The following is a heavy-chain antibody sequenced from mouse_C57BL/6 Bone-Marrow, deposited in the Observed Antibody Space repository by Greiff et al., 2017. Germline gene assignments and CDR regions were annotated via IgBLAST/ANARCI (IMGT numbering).Heavy chain of an antibody. CDR1: GYAFSSSW. D-gene: IGHD1-1*01. CDR3: ARWCYYGYAMDY. Sequence: VQLQQSGPELVKPGASVKISCKASGYAFSSSWMNWVKQRPGKGLEWIGRIYPGDGDTNYNGKFKGKATLTADKSSSTAYMQLSSLTSEDSAVYFCARWCYYGYAMDYWGQGTSVTVSA. J-gene: IGHJ4*01. V-gene: IGHV1-82*01. CDR2: IYPGDGDT.